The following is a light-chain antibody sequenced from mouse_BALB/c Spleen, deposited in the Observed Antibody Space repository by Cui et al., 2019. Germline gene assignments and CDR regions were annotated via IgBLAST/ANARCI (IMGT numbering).Light chain of an antibody. J-gene: IGKJ1*01. V-gene: IGKV3-4*01. CDR2: AAS. Sequence: DIVLSFSPAPLPASLGQRATISCKASQSSDYDSDSYMNWYQQKPGQPPKLLIYAASNLESGIPARFSGSGSGTDFTLNINPVEEEDAATYYCQQSNGDPPTFGGGTKLEIK. CDR1: QSSDYDSDSY. CDR3: QQSNGDPPT.